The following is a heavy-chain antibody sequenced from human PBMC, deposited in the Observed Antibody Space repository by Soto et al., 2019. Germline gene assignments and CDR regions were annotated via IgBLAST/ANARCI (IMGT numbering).Heavy chain of an antibody. J-gene: IGHJ4*02. Sequence: EVHLSESGGGLVQPGGSLRLSCVASGFRFSSFAMTWVRQAPGKGPEWLSAISGSGGSTYYADSGKGRFSSSRDNSKNTLLLQMNSLRAEGTALYSCAKYGDDIVGVPGAHFDYWGQGALVSFSS. V-gene: IGHV3-23*01. D-gene: IGHD2-2*01. CDR1: GFRFSSFA. CDR2: ISGSGGST. CDR3: AKYGDDIVGVPGAHFDY.